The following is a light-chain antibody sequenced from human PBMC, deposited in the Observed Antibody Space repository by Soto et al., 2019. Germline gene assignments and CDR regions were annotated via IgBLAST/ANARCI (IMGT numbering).Light chain of an antibody. CDR3: QQSYSIPYT. Sequence: IQMTQSPSSLSASVGDRVTITCRASQSIANYLNWYQQKPGKAPKFLIYAASSLQSGLPSRFSGRGSGTDFTLTISSLQPEDFATYYCQQSYSIPYTFGQGTNLEIQ. CDR2: AAS. V-gene: IGKV1-39*01. J-gene: IGKJ2*01. CDR1: QSIANY.